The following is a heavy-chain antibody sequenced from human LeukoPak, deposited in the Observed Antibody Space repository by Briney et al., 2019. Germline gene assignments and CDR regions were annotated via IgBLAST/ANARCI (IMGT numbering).Heavy chain of an antibody. D-gene: IGHD3-22*01. CDR1: GYTFTSYG. V-gene: IGHV1-18*01. CDR2: ISAYNGNI. Sequence: ASVKVSCKASGYTFTSYGISWVRQAPGQGLEWMGWISAYNGNINYAQKLQGRVTMTTDTSTSTAYMELRSLRSDGTAVYYCAKLGTNYYDSSAKGYYFDYWGQGTLVTVSS. CDR3: AKLGTNYYDSSAKGYYFDY. J-gene: IGHJ4*02.